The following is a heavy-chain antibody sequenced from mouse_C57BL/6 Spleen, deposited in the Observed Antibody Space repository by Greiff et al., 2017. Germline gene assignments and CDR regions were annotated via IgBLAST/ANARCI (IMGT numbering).Heavy chain of an antibody. CDR1: GYSFTGYY. Sequence: VQLQQSGPELVKPGASVKISCKASGYSFTGYYMNWVKQSPEKSLEWIGEINPSTGGTTYNQKFKAKATLTVDKSSSTAYMQLKSLTSEDSAVYYCASGSRAMDYWGQGTSVTVSS. V-gene: IGHV1-42*01. J-gene: IGHJ4*01. CDR3: ASGSRAMDY. CDR2: INPSTGGT.